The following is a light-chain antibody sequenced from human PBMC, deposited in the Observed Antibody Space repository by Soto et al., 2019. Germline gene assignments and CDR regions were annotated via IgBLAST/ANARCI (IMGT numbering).Light chain of an antibody. Sequence: EIVLTQSPATLSLSPGERATLSCRASQTVSSYLLWYQQKPGQAPRLLIYDASNRASGTPARFSGSGSGTAFTLTISSLEPEDFALYYCQQRSTWPTFGQGTRLEIK. V-gene: IGKV3-11*01. CDR1: QTVSSY. CDR3: QQRSTWPT. J-gene: IGKJ5*01. CDR2: DAS.